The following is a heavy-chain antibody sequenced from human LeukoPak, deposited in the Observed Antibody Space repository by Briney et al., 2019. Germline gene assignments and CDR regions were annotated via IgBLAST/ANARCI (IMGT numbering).Heavy chain of an antibody. J-gene: IGHJ4*02. CDR3: ARHAGSRLYYFDY. CDR2: IYYSGST. CDR1: GGSISSYY. Sequence: SENLSLTCTVAGGSISSYYWTWIRQPPGKGLEWIGYIYYSGSTNYNPSLKSRVTISVDTSKNQFSLKLSSVTAADTAVYYCARHAGSRLYYFDYWGQGTLVTVSS. D-gene: IGHD1-26*01. V-gene: IGHV4-59*08.